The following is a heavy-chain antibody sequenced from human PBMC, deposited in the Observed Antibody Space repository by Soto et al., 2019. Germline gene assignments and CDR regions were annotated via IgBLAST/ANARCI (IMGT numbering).Heavy chain of an antibody. CDR1: GYTFTDYY. CDR2: INPNSGGT. Sequence: ASVKVSCKASGYTFTDYYINWVRQAPGQGFEWMGWINPNSGGTYYAQKFQGRVTMTRDTSISTAYMELSRLRSDDTAAYYCARDFGSVLTNWFDPWGQGTLVTVSS. J-gene: IGHJ5*02. D-gene: IGHD2-8*01. CDR3: ARDFGSVLTNWFDP. V-gene: IGHV1-2*02.